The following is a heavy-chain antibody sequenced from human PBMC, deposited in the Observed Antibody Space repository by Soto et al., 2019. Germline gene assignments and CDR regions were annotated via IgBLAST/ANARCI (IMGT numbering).Heavy chain of an antibody. CDR1: SGSISSSNW. J-gene: IGHJ3*02. CDR3: ESPPAGYCSGGSCRGAFDI. V-gene: IGHV4-4*02. CDR2: IYHSGST. D-gene: IGHD2-15*01. Sequence: QVQLQESGPGLVKPSGTLSLTCAVSSGSISSSNWWSWVRQPPGKGLEWIGEIYHSGSTNYNPSLKSRVTISVDKSKNQFSLKRSSVTAADTAVYYCESPPAGYCSGGSCRGAFDIWGQGTMVTVSS.